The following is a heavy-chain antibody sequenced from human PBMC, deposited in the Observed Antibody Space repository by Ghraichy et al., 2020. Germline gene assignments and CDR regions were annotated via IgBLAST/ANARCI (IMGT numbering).Heavy chain of an antibody. Sequence: GGSLRLSCAASGFTFSSYGMNWVRQAPGKGLEWVSYISDSSSTIYYADSVKGRFTISRDNAKNSLFLQMNSLRAEDTAVYYCARAGDYWGQGTLVTVSS. CDR1: GFTFSSYG. V-gene: IGHV3-48*01. J-gene: IGHJ4*02. CDR2: ISDSSSTI. CDR3: ARAGDY.